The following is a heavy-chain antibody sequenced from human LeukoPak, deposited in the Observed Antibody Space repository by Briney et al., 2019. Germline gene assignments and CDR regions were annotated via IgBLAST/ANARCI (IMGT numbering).Heavy chain of an antibody. V-gene: IGHV1-2*02. J-gene: IGHJ5*02. CDR1: GYTFTGYY. Sequence: ASAKVSCKASGYTFTGYYMHWVRQAPGQGLEGMGWINPNSGGTNYAQKFQGRVTMTRDTSISTAYMELSRLRSDDTAVYYCARAGLYSGSYYWFDPWGQGTLVTVSS. D-gene: IGHD1-26*01. CDR3: ARAGLYSGSYYWFDP. CDR2: INPNSGGT.